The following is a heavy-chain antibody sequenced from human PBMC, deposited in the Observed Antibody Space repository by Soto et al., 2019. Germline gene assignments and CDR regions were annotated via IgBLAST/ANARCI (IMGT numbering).Heavy chain of an antibody. CDR3: ARITVTPVFDYYYGMDV. CDR1: GGSFSGYY. D-gene: IGHD4-17*01. V-gene: IGHV4-34*01. Sequence: PSETLSLTCAVYGGSFSGYYWSWIRQPPGKGLEWIGEINHSGSTNYNPSLKSRVTISVDTSKSQFSLKLSSVTAADTAVYYCARITVTPVFDYYYGMDVWGQGTTVTVSS. J-gene: IGHJ6*02. CDR2: INHSGST.